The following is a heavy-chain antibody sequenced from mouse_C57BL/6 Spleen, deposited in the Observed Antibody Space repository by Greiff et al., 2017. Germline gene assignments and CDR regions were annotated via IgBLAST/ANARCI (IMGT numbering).Heavy chain of an antibody. CDR1: GYSITSGYY. V-gene: IGHV3-6*01. J-gene: IGHJ2*01. D-gene: IGHD2-4*01. Sequence: QSGPGLVKPSQSLSFTCSVTGYSITSGYYWNWIRQFPGNKLEWMGYISYDGSNNYNPSLKNRISITRETSKNQYFLKLNSVTTEDTATYCCARAYDYDGDYFDYWGQGTTLTVSS. CDR3: ARAYDYDGDYFDY. CDR2: ISYDGSN.